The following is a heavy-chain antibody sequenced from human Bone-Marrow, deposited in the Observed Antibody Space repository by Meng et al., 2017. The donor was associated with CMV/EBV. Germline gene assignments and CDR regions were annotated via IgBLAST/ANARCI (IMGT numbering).Heavy chain of an antibody. V-gene: IGHV1-18*01. Sequence: ASVKVSCKASGYTFTSYGISWVRQAPGQGLEWMGWISAYNGNTNYAQKLQGRVTMTTDTSTSTAYMELRSLRSDDTAVYYWARDRGVHCSSTSCYPDPWGQGTRVTVSS. CDR1: GYTFTSYG. CDR3: ARDRGVHCSSTSCYPDP. CDR2: ISAYNGNT. J-gene: IGHJ5*02. D-gene: IGHD2-2*01.